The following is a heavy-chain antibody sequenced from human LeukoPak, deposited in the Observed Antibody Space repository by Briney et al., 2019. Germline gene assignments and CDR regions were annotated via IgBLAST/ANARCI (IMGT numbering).Heavy chain of an antibody. J-gene: IGHJ5*02. CDR3: ARVHDYSNGWFDP. Sequence: PGGSLRLSCAASGFTVSSNYMSWVRQAPGKGLEWVSVIYSGGSTYYADSVKGRFTISRDNSKNTLYLQMNSLRAEDTAVYYCARVHDYSNGWFDPWGQGTLVTVSS. V-gene: IGHV3-53*01. D-gene: IGHD4-11*01. CDR1: GFTVSSNY. CDR2: IYSGGST.